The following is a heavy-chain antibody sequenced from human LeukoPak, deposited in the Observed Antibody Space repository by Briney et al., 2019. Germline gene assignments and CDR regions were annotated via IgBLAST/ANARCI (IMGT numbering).Heavy chain of an antibody. D-gene: IGHD3-10*01. CDR3: VITPLGGFSYGSGTVDY. J-gene: IGHJ4*02. CDR1: GDSITNYY. Sequence: SETLSLTCTVSGDSITNYYWTWIRQPPGKTLEWIGHIYNSGNPNYNPSFKGRVTISVDSSTKQFSLKMKSVTAADTAMYYCVITPLGGFSYGSGTVDYWGQGTLVTVSS. V-gene: IGHV4-4*09. CDR2: IYNSGNP.